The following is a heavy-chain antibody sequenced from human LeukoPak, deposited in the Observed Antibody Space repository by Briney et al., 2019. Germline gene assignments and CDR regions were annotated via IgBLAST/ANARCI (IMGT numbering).Heavy chain of an antibody. D-gene: IGHD3-22*01. Sequence: QSGGSLRLSCAASGFTFSSYSMHWVRQAPGKGLEWVAVISYDGSNKYYADSVKGRFTISRDNSKNTLYLQMNSLRAEDTAVYYCAREDYYDSSGYYDYWGQGTLVTVSS. CDR2: ISYDGSNK. V-gene: IGHV3-30*03. J-gene: IGHJ4*02. CDR3: AREDYYDSSGYYDY. CDR1: GFTFSSYS.